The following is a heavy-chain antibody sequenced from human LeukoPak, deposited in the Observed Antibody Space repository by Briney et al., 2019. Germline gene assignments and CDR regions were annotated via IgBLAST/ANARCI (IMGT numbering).Heavy chain of an antibody. CDR3: ARDRDLGVVIMESWFDP. D-gene: IGHD3-3*01. V-gene: IGHV1-2*02. CDR2: INPNSGGT. J-gene: IGHJ5*02. Sequence: ASVKVSCKASGYTFTGYYMHWMRQAPGQGLEWMGWINPNSGGTNYAQKFQGRVTMTRDTSISTAYMELSRLRSDDTAVYYCARDRDLGVVIMESWFDPWGQGTLVTVSS. CDR1: GYTFTGYY.